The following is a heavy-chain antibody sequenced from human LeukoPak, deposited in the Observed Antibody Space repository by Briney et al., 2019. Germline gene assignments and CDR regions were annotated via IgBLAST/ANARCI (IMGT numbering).Heavy chain of an antibody. V-gene: IGHV4-31*03. CDR2: IYYSGST. J-gene: IGHJ4*02. CDR3: ARVTGRNYFDY. CDR1: GGSISSGDYY. Sequence: SETLSLTCTVSGGSISSGDYYWSWIRQHPGKGLEWIGYIYYSGSTYYNPSLKSRVTISVDTSKNQFSLKLSSVTAADTAVYYCARVTGRNYFDYWGQGTLVTVSS. D-gene: IGHD1-20*01.